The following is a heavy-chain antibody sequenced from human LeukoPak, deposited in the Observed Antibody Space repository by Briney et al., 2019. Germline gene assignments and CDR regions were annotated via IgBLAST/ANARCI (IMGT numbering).Heavy chain of an antibody. CDR1: GFTFSSYS. V-gene: IGHV3-21*01. D-gene: IGHD1/OR15-1a*01. Sequence: GGSLRLSCAASGFTFSSYSMNWVRQAPGKGLEWVSSISSSGSYIYYADSVKGRFTISRDNAKNSLYLQMNSLRAEDTAVYYCARGNKAAIDYWGQGTLVTVSS. J-gene: IGHJ4*02. CDR2: ISSSGSYI. CDR3: ARGNKAAIDY.